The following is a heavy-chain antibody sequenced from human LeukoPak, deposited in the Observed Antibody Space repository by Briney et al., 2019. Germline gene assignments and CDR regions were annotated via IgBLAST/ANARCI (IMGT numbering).Heavy chain of an antibody. CDR1: GVSISSYY. V-gene: IGHV4-59*12. Sequence: SETLSLTCTVSGVSISSYYWSWIRQPPGKGLEWIGFISYTGNTNCDPSLKSRVTLSVDTSKNQFSLNLSSVTAADTAVYFCARVATGWLAFFDSWGQGILVTVSS. D-gene: IGHD6-19*01. J-gene: IGHJ4*02. CDR3: ARVATGWLAFFDS. CDR2: ISYTGNT.